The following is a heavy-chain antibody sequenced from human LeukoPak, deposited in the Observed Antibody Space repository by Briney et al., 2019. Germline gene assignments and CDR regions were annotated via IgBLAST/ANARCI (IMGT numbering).Heavy chain of an antibody. CDR1: GFTFSSYA. Sequence: GRSLRLSCAASGFTFSSYAMHWVRQAPGKGLEWVAVISYDGSNKYYADSVKGRFTISRDNSKNTLYLQMNSLRAEDTAVYYCARDRWGDHNFDYWGQGTLVTVSS. CDR2: ISYDGSNK. D-gene: IGHD2-21*02. V-gene: IGHV3-30*04. CDR3: ARDRWGDHNFDY. J-gene: IGHJ4*02.